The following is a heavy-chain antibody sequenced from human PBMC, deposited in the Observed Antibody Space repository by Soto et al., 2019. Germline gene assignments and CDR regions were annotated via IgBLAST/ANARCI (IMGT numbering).Heavy chain of an antibody. J-gene: IGHJ4*02. CDR1: GYTFTSYD. D-gene: IGHD3-3*01. V-gene: IGHV1-8*01. CDR3: AKDPSGLGVVSPYYFDY. Sequence: ASVKVSCKASGYTFTSYDINWVRQATGQGLEWMGWMNPNSGNTGYAQKFQGRVTMTRNTSISTAYMELSSLRSEDTAVYYCAKDPSGLGVVSPYYFDYWGQGTLVTVSS. CDR2: MNPNSGNT.